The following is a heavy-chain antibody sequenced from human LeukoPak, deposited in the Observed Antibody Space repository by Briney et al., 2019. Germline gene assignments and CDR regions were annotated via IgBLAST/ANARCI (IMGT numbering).Heavy chain of an antibody. Sequence: PGGSLRLSCAASGFTFSSYSMNWVRQAPGKGLEWVSSISSSSSYIYYEDSVKGRFTISRDNAKNSLYLQMNSLRAEDTAVYYCARDRRSIAARFGFAPWGQGTLVTVSS. CDR2: ISSSSSYI. D-gene: IGHD6-6*01. CDR3: ARDRRSIAARFGFAP. J-gene: IGHJ5*02. V-gene: IGHV3-21*01. CDR1: GFTFSSYS.